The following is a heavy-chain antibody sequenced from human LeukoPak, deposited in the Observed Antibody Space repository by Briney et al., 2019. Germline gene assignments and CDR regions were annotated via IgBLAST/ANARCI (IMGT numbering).Heavy chain of an antibody. Sequence: GASVKVSCKASGGTLSSYAISWVRQAPGQGLEWMGGIIPIFGTANYAQKFQGRVTITTDESTSTAYMELSSLRSEDTAVYYCARGTYDSSGYYSQIDYYYMDVWGKGTTVTVSS. CDR2: IIPIFGTA. CDR3: ARGTYDSSGYYSQIDYYYMDV. CDR1: GGTLSSYA. J-gene: IGHJ6*03. D-gene: IGHD3-22*01. V-gene: IGHV1-69*05.